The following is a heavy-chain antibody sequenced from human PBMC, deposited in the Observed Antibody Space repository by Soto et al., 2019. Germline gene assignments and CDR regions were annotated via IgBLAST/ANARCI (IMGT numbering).Heavy chain of an antibody. Sequence: GASVKVSCKTSGHTFTGYYIHWVRQAPGQGLEWMGWINPNSGDAKYAQKFQGRVTMTRDPSTAYMQLSTLSSDDTAVYYCARSLSTIGARPDYWGQGTLVTVSS. J-gene: IGHJ4*02. V-gene: IGHV1-2*02. CDR3: ARSLSTIGARPDY. D-gene: IGHD6-6*01. CDR2: INPNSGDA. CDR1: GHTFTGYY.